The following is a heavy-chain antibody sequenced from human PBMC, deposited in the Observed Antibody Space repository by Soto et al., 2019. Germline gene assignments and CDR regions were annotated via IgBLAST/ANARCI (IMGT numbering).Heavy chain of an antibody. D-gene: IGHD3-16*01. CDR3: ARGERLGSYYYYGMDV. V-gene: IGHV3-21*01. CDR1: GFTFSSYS. CDR2: ISSSSSYI. Sequence: GGSLRLSCAASGFTFSSYSMNWVRQAPGKGLEWVSSISSSSSYIYYADSVKGRFTISRDNAKNSLYLQMNSLRAEDTAVYYCARGERLGSYYYYGMDVWGQGTTVTVSS. J-gene: IGHJ6*02.